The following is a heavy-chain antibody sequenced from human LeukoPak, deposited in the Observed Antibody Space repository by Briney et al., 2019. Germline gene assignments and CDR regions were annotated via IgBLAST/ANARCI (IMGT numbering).Heavy chain of an antibody. V-gene: IGHV1-69*05. J-gene: IGHJ4*02. CDR3: ASARKAVFDY. CDR1: GGTFSSYA. D-gene: IGHD2-15*01. Sequence: PVKVSCKASGGTFSSYAISWVRQAPGQGLEWMGRIIPIFGTANYAQKFQGRVTITTDESTSTAYMELSSLRSEDTAVYYCASARKAVFDYWGQGTLVTVSS. CDR2: IIPIFGTA.